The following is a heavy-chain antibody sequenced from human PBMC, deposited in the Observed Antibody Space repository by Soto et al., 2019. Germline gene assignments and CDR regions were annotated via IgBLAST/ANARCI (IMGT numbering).Heavy chain of an antibody. CDR1: GYTFTNYD. J-gene: IGHJ2*01. Sequence: QVQLVQSGAEVKKPGASVKVSCKASGYTFTNYDINWVRQAPGQGLEWMGWISAYNGNTNYAQKLQGRVTMTTDTSTSTAYMERRSLRSDDTAVYYCARVPPYSSSWYFDLWGRGTLVTVSS. CDR2: ISAYNGNT. CDR3: ARVPPYSSSWYFDL. D-gene: IGHD6-13*01. V-gene: IGHV1-18*01.